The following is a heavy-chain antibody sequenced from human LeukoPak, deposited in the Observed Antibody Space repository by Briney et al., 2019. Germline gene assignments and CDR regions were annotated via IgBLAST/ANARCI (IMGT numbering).Heavy chain of an antibody. CDR1: GGSISSYC. CDR3: VRSDDFWSGYYGY. V-gene: IGHV4-59*01. Sequence: SETLSLTCTVSGGSISSYCWSWIRQPPGKGLEWIGYIFYSGSTNYNPSLKSRVTISVGTSKNQFSLKLSSVTAADTAVYYCVRSDDFWSGYYGYWGQGTLVTVSS. J-gene: IGHJ4*02. CDR2: IFYSGST. D-gene: IGHD3-3*01.